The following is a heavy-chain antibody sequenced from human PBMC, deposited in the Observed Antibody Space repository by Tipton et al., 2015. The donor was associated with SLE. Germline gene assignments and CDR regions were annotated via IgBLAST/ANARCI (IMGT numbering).Heavy chain of an antibody. Sequence: TLSLTCTVSGDSISSSSYYWGWIRQPPGKGLEWTGSMYYSGSTYYNPSLKSRVTISVDTSKNQFSLKLRSVTAADTAVYYCARDGPYYDFWSGMGAFDIWGQGTMVTVSS. J-gene: IGHJ3*02. CDR2: MYYSGST. D-gene: IGHD3-3*01. CDR1: GDSISSSSYY. V-gene: IGHV4-39*07. CDR3: ARDGPYYDFWSGMGAFDI.